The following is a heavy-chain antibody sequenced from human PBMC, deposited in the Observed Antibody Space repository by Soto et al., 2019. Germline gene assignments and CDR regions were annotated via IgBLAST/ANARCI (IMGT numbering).Heavy chain of an antibody. CDR2: IFHSGNA. Sequence: SETLSLTCTVSGGSIRNVYWSWIRQPPGKGLEWIGFIFHSGNAKYNPSLKSRDTMSVDTSKNQFSLSLDSVTAADTAVYFCARAHAPTLPFDYWGQGTLVTVSS. CDR3: ARAHAPTLPFDY. J-gene: IGHJ4*02. V-gene: IGHV4-59*01. CDR1: GGSIRNVY. D-gene: IGHD2-15*01.